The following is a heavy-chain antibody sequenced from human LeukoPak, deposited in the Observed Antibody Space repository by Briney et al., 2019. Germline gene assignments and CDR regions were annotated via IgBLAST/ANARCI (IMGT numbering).Heavy chain of an antibody. V-gene: IGHV3-30-3*01. CDR1: GFTFSSYA. CDR2: ISYDGSNK. Sequence: TGGSLRLSCAASGFTFSSYAMHWVRQAPGKGLEWVAVISYDGSNKYYADSVKGRFTISRDNSKNTLYLQMNSLRAEDTAVYYCASLWSHSGSNFDYWGQGTLVTVSS. D-gene: IGHD3-10*01. CDR3: ASLWSHSGSNFDY. J-gene: IGHJ4*02.